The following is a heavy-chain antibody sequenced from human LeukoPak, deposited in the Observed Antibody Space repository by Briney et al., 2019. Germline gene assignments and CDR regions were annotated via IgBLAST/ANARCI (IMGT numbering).Heavy chain of an antibody. CDR3: ARVKEWLLLRLFGY. J-gene: IGHJ4*02. V-gene: IGHV1-18*01. D-gene: IGHD3-22*01. Sequence: GASVKVSCKASGYTFTSYGISWVRQAPGQGLEWMGWISAYNGNTNYAQKLQGRVTMTTDTSTSTAYMELRSLRSDDTAVYYCARVKEWLLLRLFGYWGQGTLVTVSS. CDR1: GYTFTSYG. CDR2: ISAYNGNT.